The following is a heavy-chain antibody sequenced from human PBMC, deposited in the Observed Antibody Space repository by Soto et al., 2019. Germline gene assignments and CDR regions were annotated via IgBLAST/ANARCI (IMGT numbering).Heavy chain of an antibody. CDR3: AKDQAAGGTISRFFQD. J-gene: IGHJ1*01. Sequence: EVQLLESGGGLVQPEGSLRLSCEASGFTFSRYGMSWVRQAPGKGMAWVSGISGGGGTTYYADSVKRRFTSSSDNSKNTLYLQVNSLRAEDTSVSDCAKDQAAGGTISRFFQDWGQGTLVTVSS. CDR2: ISGGGGTT. D-gene: IGHD6-13*01. CDR1: GFTFSRYG. V-gene: IGHV3-23*01.